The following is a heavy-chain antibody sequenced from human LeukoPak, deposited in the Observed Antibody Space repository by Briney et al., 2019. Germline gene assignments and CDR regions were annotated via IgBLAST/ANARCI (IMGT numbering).Heavy chain of an antibody. J-gene: IGHJ4*02. CDR2: INNDGSVT. V-gene: IGHV3-74*01. Sequence: GGSLRLSCAASGFIFNNYWMHWVRQVPGKGLVWVSHINNDGSVTNYAEFVKGRFTISRDNANNMLYLQMNSLGVEDTAIYYCVRDWFGIDYWGQGTLVAVSS. D-gene: IGHD3-10*01. CDR3: VRDWFGIDY. CDR1: GFIFNNYW.